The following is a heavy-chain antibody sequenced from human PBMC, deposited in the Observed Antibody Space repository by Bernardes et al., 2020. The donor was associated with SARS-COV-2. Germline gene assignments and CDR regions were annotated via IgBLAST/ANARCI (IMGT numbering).Heavy chain of an antibody. Sequence: GGSLRLSCAASGFTFSSYRMNWVRQAPGKGLEWVSSISSSSTYIDYADSLKGRFTISRDNGKNSLYLQMNSLRAEDTAVYYCAKDRSPTRHVVSLWSGYESPNNHCAMDVWGQGATVTVSS. D-gene: IGHD3-3*01. CDR1: GFTFSSYR. V-gene: IGHV3-21*01. CDR3: AKDRSPTRHVVSLWSGYESPNNHCAMDV. J-gene: IGHJ6*02. CDR2: ISSSSTYI.